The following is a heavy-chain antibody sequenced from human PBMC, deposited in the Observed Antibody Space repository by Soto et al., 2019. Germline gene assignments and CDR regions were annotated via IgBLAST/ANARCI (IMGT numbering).Heavy chain of an antibody. CDR1: GGTFSSYA. V-gene: IGHV1-69*01. D-gene: IGHD4-4*01. J-gene: IGHJ6*02. Sequence: QVQLVQSGAEVKKPGSSVKVSCKASGGTFSSYAISWVRQAPGQGLEWMGGIIPLFGTANYAQKFQGRVTITADESTRTAYMEMSSRRSEDTAVYYCARDQEPYSQRGRGMDVWGQGTTVTVSS. CDR2: IIPLFGTA. CDR3: ARDQEPYSQRGRGMDV.